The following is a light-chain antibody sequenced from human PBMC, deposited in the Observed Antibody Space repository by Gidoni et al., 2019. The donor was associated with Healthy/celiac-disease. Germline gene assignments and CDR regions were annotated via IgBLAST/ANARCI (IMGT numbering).Light chain of an antibody. CDR3: SSYTSSSTPVV. V-gene: IGLV2-14*01. J-gene: IGLJ2*01. Sequence: QSALTQPASVSGAAGKSITISSTGTSSDVGGYNYLPWYQQQPGKAPKLMIYEVSNRPSGVSNRFSGSKSVNTASLTISGLQAEDEADYYCSSYTSSSTPVVFGGGTKLTVL. CDR1: SSDVGGYNY. CDR2: EVS.